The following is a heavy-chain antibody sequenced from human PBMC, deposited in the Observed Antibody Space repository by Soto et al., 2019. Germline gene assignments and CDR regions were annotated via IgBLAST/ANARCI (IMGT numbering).Heavy chain of an antibody. J-gene: IGHJ4*02. Sequence: PGKGLEWVSGISGSGGSTYYADSVKGRFTISRDNAKNTLYLQMNSLRAEDTAVYYCAKEAARYYDSSGYTWGQGTLVTVSS. D-gene: IGHD3-22*01. CDR3: AKEAARYYDSSGYT. V-gene: IGHV3-23*01. CDR2: ISGSGGST.